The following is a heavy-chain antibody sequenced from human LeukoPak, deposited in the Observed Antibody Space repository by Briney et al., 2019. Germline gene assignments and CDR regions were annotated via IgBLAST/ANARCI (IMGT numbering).Heavy chain of an antibody. Sequence: ASVRVSCKASGGTFSSYAISWVRQAPGQGLEWMGGIIPIFGTANYAQKFQGRVTITADKSTSTAYMELSSLRSEDTAVYYCARGSYYDSSGYWRSIDYWGQGTLVTVSS. J-gene: IGHJ4*02. CDR2: IIPIFGTA. D-gene: IGHD3-22*01. CDR1: GGTFSSYA. CDR3: ARGSYYDSSGYWRSIDY. V-gene: IGHV1-69*06.